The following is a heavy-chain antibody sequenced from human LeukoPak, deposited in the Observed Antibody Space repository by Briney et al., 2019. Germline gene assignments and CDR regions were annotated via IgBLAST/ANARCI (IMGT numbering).Heavy chain of an antibody. Sequence: SETLSLTCAVYGTPFSGYYWSWIRQPPGKGLEWIGEIDHRGRAKYNPSLKSRVSTSIDTSKNQFSLNLGSVTAADTAVYYCARDVDTALMDVWGEGTTVIVSS. CDR1: GTPFSGYY. V-gene: IGHV4-34*01. CDR2: IDHRGRA. D-gene: IGHD5-18*01. J-gene: IGHJ6*04. CDR3: ARDVDTALMDV.